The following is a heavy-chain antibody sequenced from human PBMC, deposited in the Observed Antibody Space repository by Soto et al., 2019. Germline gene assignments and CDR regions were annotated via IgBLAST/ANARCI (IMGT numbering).Heavy chain of an antibody. V-gene: IGHV3-23*01. CDR1: GFTFSSYA. CDR3: AKVAPYCSSTTCYIDY. D-gene: IGHD2-2*01. CDR2: ISGSGGNT. J-gene: IGHJ4*02. Sequence: LRLSCAASGFTFSSYAMSWVRQAPGKGLEWVSTISGSGGNTHYADSVKGRFTISRDNSKNTVYLQMNSLRAEDTAVYYCAKVAPYCSSTTCYIDYWGQGTLVTVSS.